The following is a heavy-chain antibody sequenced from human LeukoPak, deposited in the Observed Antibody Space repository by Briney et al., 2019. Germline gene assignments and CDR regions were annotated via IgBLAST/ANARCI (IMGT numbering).Heavy chain of an antibody. Sequence: GGSLRLSCADPGFTFSSYNWNWVRQAPGKGLEWVSYISTSSGTINYADSVKGRFTISRDNAKNSLYLHMNSLRDEDTAVYFCARERPVGATPFDFWGQGTLVTVSS. D-gene: IGHD1-26*01. J-gene: IGHJ4*02. CDR1: GFTFSSYN. CDR2: ISTSSGTI. V-gene: IGHV3-48*02. CDR3: ARERPVGATPFDF.